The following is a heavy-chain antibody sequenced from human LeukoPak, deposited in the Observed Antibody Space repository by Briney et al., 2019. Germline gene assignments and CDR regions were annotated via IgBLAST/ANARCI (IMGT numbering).Heavy chain of an antibody. V-gene: IGHV3-73*01. CDR2: IRSKANSYAT. CDR3: SSFGDSTSLFDY. J-gene: IGHJ4*02. CDR1: GFTFSDSA. Sequence: GGSLRLSCVASGFTFSDSAIHWVRQASGKGLEWVGRIRSKANSYATAYVASVKGRFTISRDDSKNAAYLHMNRLQPEDTAVYYCSSFGDSTSLFDYWGQGTLVTVSS. D-gene: IGHD3-22*01.